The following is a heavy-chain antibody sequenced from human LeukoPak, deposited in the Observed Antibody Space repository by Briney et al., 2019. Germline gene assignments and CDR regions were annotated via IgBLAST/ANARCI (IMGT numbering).Heavy chain of an antibody. Sequence: ASVKVSCKASGYTFTGYYMHWVRQAPGQGLEWMGWINPNSGGTNYAQKFQGRVTMTRGSSISTAYMELSRLRSDDTAVYYCAREVVAATLFYFDYWGQGTLVTVSS. D-gene: IGHD2-15*01. CDR3: AREVVAATLFYFDY. CDR1: GYTFTGYY. CDR2: INPNSGGT. J-gene: IGHJ4*02. V-gene: IGHV1-2*02.